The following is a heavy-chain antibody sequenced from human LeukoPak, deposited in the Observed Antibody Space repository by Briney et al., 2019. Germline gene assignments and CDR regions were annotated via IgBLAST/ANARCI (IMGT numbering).Heavy chain of an antibody. J-gene: IGHJ5*02. Sequence: PSETLSLTCTVSGGSISNYYWSWIRQPAGKGLEWIGRIYTSGSTNYNPSLKSRVTMSVDTSKNQFSLQLNSVTAADTAVYHCASLRCSSTRCEGSYNWFDPWGQGTLVTVSS. CDR3: ASLRCSSTRCEGSYNWFDP. CDR1: GGSISNYY. D-gene: IGHD2-2*01. V-gene: IGHV4-4*07. CDR2: IYTSGST.